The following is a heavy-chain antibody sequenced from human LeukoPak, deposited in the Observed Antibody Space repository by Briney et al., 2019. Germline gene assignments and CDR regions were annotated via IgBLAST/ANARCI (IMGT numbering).Heavy chain of an antibody. CDR2: PYSGGNT. Sequence: GGSLRLSCVVSGFTVSSNYMSWVRRAPGKGLEWVSVPYSGGNTNYADSVKGRFTISRDNSKNTVYLQMNSLRSEDTAVYYCARVRFLEWLSFDYWGRGTLVTVSS. V-gene: IGHV3-66*01. CDR3: ARVRFLEWLSFDY. CDR1: GFTVSSNY. D-gene: IGHD3-3*01. J-gene: IGHJ4*02.